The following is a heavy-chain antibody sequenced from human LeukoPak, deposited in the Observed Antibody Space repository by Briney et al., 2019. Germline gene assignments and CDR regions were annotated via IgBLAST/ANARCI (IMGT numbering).Heavy chain of an antibody. CDR2: IYYSGST. V-gene: IGHV4-39*07. J-gene: IGHJ4*02. D-gene: IGHD3-3*01. CDR3: ARLRFLEWLPHPFDY. Sequence: SETLSLTCTVSGGSISSYYWSWIRQPPGKGLEWIGSIYYSGSTYYNPSLKSRVTISVDTSKNQFSLKLSSVTAADTAVYYCARLRFLEWLPHPFDYWGQGTLVTVSS. CDR1: GGSISSYY.